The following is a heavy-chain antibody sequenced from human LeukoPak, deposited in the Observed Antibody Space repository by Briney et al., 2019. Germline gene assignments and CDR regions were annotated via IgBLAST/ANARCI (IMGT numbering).Heavy chain of an antibody. CDR3: ATDALAGSIGVAGRVDN. CDR2: ISGSGGST. Sequence: PGGSLRLSCAPSGFTFSSYAMSWVRQPPGKGLEWVSAISGSGGSTYYADSVKGRFTLSRVNSKNTLYLQMNSLSAEGPAVNFCATDALAGSIGVAGRVDNWGQGTRVTVYS. J-gene: IGHJ4*02. V-gene: IGHV3-23*01. D-gene: IGHD6-6*01. CDR1: GFTFSSYA.